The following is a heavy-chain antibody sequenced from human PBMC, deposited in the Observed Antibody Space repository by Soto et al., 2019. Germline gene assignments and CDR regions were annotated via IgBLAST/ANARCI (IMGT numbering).Heavy chain of an antibody. V-gene: IGHV3-23*01. CDR1: GFTFSSYA. CDR3: AKNYFFGS. J-gene: IGHJ4*02. CDR2: IGVSSDA. Sequence: EVQLLESGGGLVQPGESLRLSCAASGFTFSSYARSWDRQAPGTGLEWVSSIGVSSDAYYADSVKGRFTISRDNSRNTLYLQMNSLRAEDTALYYGAKNYFFGSWGQGTLVTVSA.